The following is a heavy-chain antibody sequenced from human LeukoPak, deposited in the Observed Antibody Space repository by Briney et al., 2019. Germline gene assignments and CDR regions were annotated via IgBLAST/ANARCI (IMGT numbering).Heavy chain of an antibody. V-gene: IGHV4-38-2*02. CDR2: IYHSGST. CDR1: GYSITSGYY. D-gene: IGHD3-10*01. CDR3: ARDRGGLDAFDI. Sequence: PSETLSLTCTVSGYSITSGYYWGWVRQPPGKGLEWIGTIYHSGSTYYNPSLKSRVTISVDTSKNQFSLKPSSVTAADTAIYYCARDRGGLDAFDIWGQGTMVTVSS. J-gene: IGHJ3*02.